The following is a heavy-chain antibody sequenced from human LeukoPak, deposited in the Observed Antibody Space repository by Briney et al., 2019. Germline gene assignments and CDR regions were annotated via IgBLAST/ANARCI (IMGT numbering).Heavy chain of an antibody. CDR1: GGSINNYY. D-gene: IGHD3-22*01. V-gene: IGHV4-59*01. J-gene: IGHJ3*02. Sequence: PSETLSLTCTVSGGSINNYYWSWIRQPPGKGLEWIGYIYYSGSTNYNPSLKSRVTISVDTSKNQLSLEVSYVTAADTAVYYCAREFYYDSSFSFDIWGQGTMVTVSS. CDR3: AREFYYDSSFSFDI. CDR2: IYYSGST.